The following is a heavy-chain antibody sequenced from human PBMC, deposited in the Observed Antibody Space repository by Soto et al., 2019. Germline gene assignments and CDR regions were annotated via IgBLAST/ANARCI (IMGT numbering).Heavy chain of an antibody. J-gene: IGHJ5*02. CDR1: GFTFTSSA. V-gene: IGHV1-58*01. CDR3: AAVKGYYDSSGTDAP. Sequence: SVKVSCKASGFTFTSSAVQWLLQARLQRLEWIGWIVVGSGNTNYAQKFQERVTITRDMSTSTAYMELSSLRSEDTAVYYCAAVKGYYDSSGTDAPWGQGTLVTVSS. CDR2: IVVGSGNT. D-gene: IGHD3-22*01.